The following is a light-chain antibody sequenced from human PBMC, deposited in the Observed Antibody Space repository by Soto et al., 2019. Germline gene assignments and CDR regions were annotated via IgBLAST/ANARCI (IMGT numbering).Light chain of an antibody. Sequence: QSALTQPPSASGCPGQSVTISCTGTSSDIGGYNYVYWYQQHPGKAPKLMIYEVSKRPSGVPDRFSGSKSGNTASLTVSGLQAEDEADYYCSSYAGSNNFVVFGGGTKVTVL. CDR2: EVS. V-gene: IGLV2-8*01. CDR3: SSYAGSNNFVV. J-gene: IGLJ2*01. CDR1: SSDIGGYNY.